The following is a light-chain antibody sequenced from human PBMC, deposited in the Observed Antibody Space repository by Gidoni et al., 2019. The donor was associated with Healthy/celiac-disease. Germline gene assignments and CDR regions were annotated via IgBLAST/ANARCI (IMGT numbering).Light chain of an antibody. Sequence: CAMTQPASVSRPPGQSVTISCTGASSDVGWYNLVSWYKQHPGTAPKLMIYEGSKRPSGVSNRFSGSTSGNTASLTISGLQAEDEADYYCCSYAGTVVFGGGTKLTVL. CDR1: SSDVGWYNL. V-gene: IGLV2-23*01. J-gene: IGLJ2*01. CDR3: CSYAGTVV. CDR2: EGS.